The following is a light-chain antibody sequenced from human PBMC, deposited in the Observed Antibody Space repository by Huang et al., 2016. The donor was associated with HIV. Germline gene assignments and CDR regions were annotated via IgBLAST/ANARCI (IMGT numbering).Light chain of an antibody. CDR2: DTS. V-gene: IGKV3-11*01. CDR1: HSVSNY. J-gene: IGKJ1*01. CDR3: QQRRT. Sequence: ESVLTQSPGTLSLSPGERATLSCRASHSVSNYLAWFQQKPGQAPRLLIYDTSNRATGVPARFRGSWSGTDFTLTISSLEPEDFAVYYCQQRRTFGQGTKVEIK.